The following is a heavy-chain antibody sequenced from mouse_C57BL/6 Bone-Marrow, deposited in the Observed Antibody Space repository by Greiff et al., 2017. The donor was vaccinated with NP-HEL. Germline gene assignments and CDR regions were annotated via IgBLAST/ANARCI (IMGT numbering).Heavy chain of an antibody. J-gene: IGHJ4*01. CDR1: GFTFSSYA. D-gene: IGHD2-12*01. Sequence: EVQGVESGGGLVKPGGSLKLSCAASGFTFSSYAMSWVRQTPEQRLEWVATISDGGSYTYYPDNVKGRFTFSRDNAKNNLYLQMSHLKSEDKAMYYCGRDKGDTRGHYYAMDYGGQGTSVTVSS. CDR2: ISDGGSYT. V-gene: IGHV5-4*01. CDR3: GRDKGDTRGHYYAMDY.